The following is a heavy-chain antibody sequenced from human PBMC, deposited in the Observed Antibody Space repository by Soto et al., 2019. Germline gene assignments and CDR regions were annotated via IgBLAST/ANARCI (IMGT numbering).Heavy chain of an antibody. V-gene: IGHV1-69*06. CDR2: IIPIFGTA. J-gene: IGHJ5*02. Sequence: SVKVSCKASGGTFSSYAISWVRQAPGQGLEWMGGIIPIFGTANYAQKFQGRVTITADKSTSTAYMELSSLRSGDTAVYYCARVEDYYDSSGSDPWGQGTLVTVSS. CDR3: ARVEDYYDSSGSDP. CDR1: GGTFSSYA. D-gene: IGHD3-22*01.